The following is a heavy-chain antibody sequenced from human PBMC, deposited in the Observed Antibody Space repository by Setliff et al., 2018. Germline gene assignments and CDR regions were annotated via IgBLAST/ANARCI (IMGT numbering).Heavy chain of an antibody. Sequence: SETLSLTCDVSGYSISSGYYWGWIRQPPGRGLEWIGTIFYRGTTYYNLSLKSPVTISLDASKNQFSLILRSVTAADTAVYYCARGRMRGSCSGPSCTYDPFDIWGQGTPVTRLL. V-gene: IGHV4-38-2*01. CDR3: ARGRMRGSCSGPSCTYDPFDI. CDR2: IFYRGTT. J-gene: IGHJ3*02. CDR1: GYSISSGYY. D-gene: IGHD2-2*01.